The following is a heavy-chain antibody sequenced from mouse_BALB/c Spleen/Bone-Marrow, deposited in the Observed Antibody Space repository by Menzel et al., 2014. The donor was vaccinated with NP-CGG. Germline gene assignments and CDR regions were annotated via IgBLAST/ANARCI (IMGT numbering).Heavy chain of an antibody. CDR3: TTLARSDFDY. CDR1: GYTFSNYW. Sequence: EVKLQESGTVLARPGAAVKLSCKASGYTFSNYWMHWVKQRPGQGLDWIGTIYPGNSDTTYNQKFKGKAKLTAVTSTSTAYMELSSLTNEDSAVYYCTTLARSDFDYWGQGTTLTGSS. J-gene: IGHJ2*01. CDR2: IYPGNSDT. V-gene: IGHV1-5*01. D-gene: IGHD3-1*01.